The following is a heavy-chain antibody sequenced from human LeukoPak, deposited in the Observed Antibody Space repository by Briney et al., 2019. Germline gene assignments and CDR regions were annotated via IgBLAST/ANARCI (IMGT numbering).Heavy chain of an antibody. V-gene: IGHV3-21*01. D-gene: IGHD1-26*01. J-gene: IGHJ4*02. CDR1: GFTFNTYN. Sequence: GGSLRLSCAASGFTFNTYNMNWVRQAPGKGLEWVSSISSRSSYIYYADSLKGRFTISRDNANNSLFLQMNSLRAADTAVYYCATSSGSYPPDYWGQGTLVTVSS. CDR3: ATSSGSYPPDY. CDR2: ISSRSSYI.